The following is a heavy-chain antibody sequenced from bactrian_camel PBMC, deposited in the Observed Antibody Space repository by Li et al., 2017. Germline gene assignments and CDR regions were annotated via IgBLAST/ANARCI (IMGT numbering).Heavy chain of an antibody. CDR3: AAGVTVVRNSRIECPWNY. CDR1: GFSFGNCG. J-gene: IGHJ4*01. V-gene: IGHV3S55*01. D-gene: IGHD1*01. Sequence: HVQLEESGGGSVQAGGSLKLSCVASGFSFGNCGMAWHRQAQGKERELVSTISSDGSIYYADSVKGRFTISQDNAKNAVYLQMNSLKPEETAVYYCAAGVTVVRNSRIECPWNYWGQGTQVTVS. CDR2: ISSDGSI.